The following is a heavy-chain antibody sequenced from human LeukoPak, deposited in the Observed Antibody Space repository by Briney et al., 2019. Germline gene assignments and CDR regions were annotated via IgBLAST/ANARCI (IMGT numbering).Heavy chain of an antibody. V-gene: IGHV3-30-3*01. D-gene: IGHD3-10*01. CDR1: GFTFSSYA. CDR3: ARVRGGSVRGGFDI. J-gene: IGHJ3*02. Sequence: GGSLRLSCAASGFTFSSYAMHWVRQAPGKGLEWVAVISYDGSNKYYADSVKGRFTISRDNSKNTLYLQMNSLKIEDTAVYYCARVRGGSVRGGFDIWGQGTLVTVSS. CDR2: ISYDGSNK.